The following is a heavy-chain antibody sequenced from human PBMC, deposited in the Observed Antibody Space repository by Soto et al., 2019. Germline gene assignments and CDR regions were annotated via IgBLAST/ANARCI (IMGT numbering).Heavy chain of an antibody. V-gene: IGHV5-10-1*01. CDR3: ASPGEGATTTGY. D-gene: IGHD7-27*01. Sequence: PGESLKISCNGSGYKFTNYWINWVRQMPGKGLEWLGRIDPTDSYTNYSPSFQGHVTISVDTSIDTAYLQWSSLKASDTAMYYCASPGEGATTTGYWGQGTPVTVYS. CDR1: GYKFTNYW. CDR2: IDPTDSYT. J-gene: IGHJ4*02.